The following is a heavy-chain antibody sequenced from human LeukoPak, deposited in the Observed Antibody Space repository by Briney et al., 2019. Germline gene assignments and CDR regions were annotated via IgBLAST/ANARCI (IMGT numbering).Heavy chain of an antibody. Sequence: PSETLSLTCTVSGGSISSYYWSWIGQPPGKGLEWFGYIYYSGSTNYTPSLKSRVTISVDTSKNQFSLKLSSVTAAGTAVYYCARLNYYYYGMDVWGQGTTVTVSS. CDR3: ARLNYYYYGMDV. CDR1: GGSISSYY. V-gene: IGHV4-59*08. CDR2: IYYSGST. J-gene: IGHJ6*02.